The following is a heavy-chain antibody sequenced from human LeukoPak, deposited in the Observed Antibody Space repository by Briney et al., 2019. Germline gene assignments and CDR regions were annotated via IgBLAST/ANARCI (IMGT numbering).Heavy chain of an antibody. J-gene: IGHJ3*02. V-gene: IGHV4-59*01. D-gene: IGHD3-22*01. CDR1: GGSIRSYY. CDR3: ARDKKDYYDSSGYYYFAFDI. Sequence: KPSETLSLTCTVSGGSIRSYYWSWIRQPPGKGLEWIGYIYYSGSTNYNPSLKSRVTISVDTSKNKFSLKLSSVTAADTAVYYCARDKKDYYDSSGYYYFAFDIWGQGTMVNVSS. CDR2: IYYSGST.